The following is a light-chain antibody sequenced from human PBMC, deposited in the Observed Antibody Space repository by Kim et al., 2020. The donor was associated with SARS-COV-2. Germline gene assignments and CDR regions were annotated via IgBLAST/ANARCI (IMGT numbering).Light chain of an antibody. CDR3: QQHNNWPIT. J-gene: IGKJ4*01. V-gene: IGKV3-15*01. CDR2: GVS. CDR1: QSVNTN. Sequence: EIVMTQSPATLSVSPGERATLSCRASQSVNTNLAWYQQKPGQAPRLLIYGVSNRATDIPARFSGSGFGTEFTLTISSLQSEDFAVYFCQQHNNWPITFGVGTKVDIK.